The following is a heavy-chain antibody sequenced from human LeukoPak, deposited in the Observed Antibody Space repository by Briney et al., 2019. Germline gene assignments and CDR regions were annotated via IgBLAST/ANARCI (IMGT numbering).Heavy chain of an antibody. V-gene: IGHV3-15*01. J-gene: IGHJ4*02. CDR2: IKSKTDGGIT. Sequence: NPGGSLRLSCAASGFTLSNAWMSWVRQAPGKGLEWVGRIKSKTDGGITDYAAPVKGRFTISRDDSKNTLYLQMNSLKTEDTAVYYCTTTSDYGDHKRWGQGTLVTVSS. CDR1: GFTLSNAW. CDR3: TTTSDYGDHKR. D-gene: IGHD4-17*01.